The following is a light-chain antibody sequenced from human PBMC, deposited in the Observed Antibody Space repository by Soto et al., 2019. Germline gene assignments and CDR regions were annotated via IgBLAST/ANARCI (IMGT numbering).Light chain of an antibody. CDR1: SSNIGSNT. J-gene: IGLJ2*01. CDR2: SNN. Sequence: QSVLTQPPSASGTPGQRGTISCSGSSSNIGSNTVNWYQQLPGTAPKLLIYSNNQRPSGVPARFSGSKSGTSASLAISGLQSEDEADYYCAAWDDSLNGLIFGGWTKLTVL. CDR3: AAWDDSLNGLI. V-gene: IGLV1-44*01.